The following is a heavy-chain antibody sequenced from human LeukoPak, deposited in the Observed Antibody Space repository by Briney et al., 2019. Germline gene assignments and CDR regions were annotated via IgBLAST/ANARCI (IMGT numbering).Heavy chain of an antibody. CDR1: GGSISSGIYY. J-gene: IGHJ4*02. CDR3: AGDSSGYQANFDY. D-gene: IGHD3-22*01. CDR2: IYTSGST. V-gene: IGHV4-61*02. Sequence: PSETLSLTCTVSGGSISSGIYYWSWIRQPAGKGLEWIGRIYTSGSTNYNPSLKSRVTISVDTSKNQFSLKLSSVTAADTAVHYCAGDSSGYQANFDYWGQGTLVTVSS.